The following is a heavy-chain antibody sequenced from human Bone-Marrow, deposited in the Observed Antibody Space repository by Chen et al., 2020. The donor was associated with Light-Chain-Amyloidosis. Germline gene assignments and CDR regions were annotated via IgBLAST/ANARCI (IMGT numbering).Heavy chain of an antibody. CDR2: IKEDGSEK. CDR3: VRDRAVITTHEYFEH. D-gene: IGHD3-22*01. V-gene: IGHV3-7*01. J-gene: IGHJ1*01. Sequence: EVQLVESGGGLVQPEGSLRLSCAASGFTFSRYWMTWVRQAPGKGLEWVANIKEDGSEKYYVDSVKGRFTISRDNAKNSLYLQMNSLRAEDTAVYYCVRDRAVITTHEYFEHWGQGTLVTVSS. CDR1: GFTFSRYW.